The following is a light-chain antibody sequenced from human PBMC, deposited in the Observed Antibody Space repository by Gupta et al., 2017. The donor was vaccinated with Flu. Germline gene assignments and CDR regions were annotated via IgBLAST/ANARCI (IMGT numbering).Light chain of an antibody. CDR2: GKN. J-gene: IGLJ3*02. V-gene: IGLV3-19*01. CDR1: SLRSYY. Sequence: SSELTQDPAVSVALGQTDRITCQGDSLRSYYANWYQQKPGQAPVLVIYGKNNRPSGIPDRFSGSSSGNTASLTITGAQAEDEAAYYCDSRDSSTNHLRMFGGGTKLTVL. CDR3: DSRDSSTNHLRM.